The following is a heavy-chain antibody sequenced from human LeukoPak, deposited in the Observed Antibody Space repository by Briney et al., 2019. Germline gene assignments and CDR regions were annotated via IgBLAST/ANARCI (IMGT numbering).Heavy chain of an antibody. J-gene: IGHJ4*02. CDR3: ARDLFKDGSGSYSPLGYYFDY. D-gene: IGHD3-10*01. CDR2: ISSSSSTI. Sequence: GGSLRLSCAASGVNFNIYGMSWVRQAPGKGLEWVSYISSSSSTIYYADSVKGRFTISRDNAKNSLYLQMNSLRAEDTAVYYCARDLFKDGSGSYSPLGYYFDYWGQGTLVTVSS. CDR1: GVNFNIYG. V-gene: IGHV3-48*04.